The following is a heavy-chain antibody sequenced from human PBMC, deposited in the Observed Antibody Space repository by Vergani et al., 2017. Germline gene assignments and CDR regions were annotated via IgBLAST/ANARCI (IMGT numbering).Heavy chain of an antibody. V-gene: IGHV3-11*01. D-gene: IGHD3-10*01. CDR1: GFTFSDYY. CDR2: ISSRGTTI. Sequence: QVQVVESGGGLVKPGGSLRISCAASGFTFSDYYMSWIRQAPGKGLEWVSYISSRGTTIYYADSVKGRFTISRDNAKNSLYLQMNSLRVEDTAVYYCASSGAYYDSRKLDYWGQGTLVTVSS. J-gene: IGHJ4*02. CDR3: ASSGAYYDSRKLDY.